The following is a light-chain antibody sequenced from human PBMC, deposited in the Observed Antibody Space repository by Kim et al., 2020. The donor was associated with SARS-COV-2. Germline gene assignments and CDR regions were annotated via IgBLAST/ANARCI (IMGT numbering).Light chain of an antibody. J-gene: IGLJ3*02. CDR1: NSNIGSNT. CDR2: SNN. CDR3: AAWDDSLNGPV. V-gene: IGLV1-44*01. Sequence: GQRVTISCSGSNSNIGSNTVNWDQQLPGTAPKLLIYSNNQRPSGVPDRFSGSKSGTSASLAISGLQSEDEADYYCAAWDDSLNGPVFGGGTQLTVL.